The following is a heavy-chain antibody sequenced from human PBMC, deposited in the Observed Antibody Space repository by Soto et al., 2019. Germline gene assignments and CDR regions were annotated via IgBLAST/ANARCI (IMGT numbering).Heavy chain of an antibody. CDR1: GGSISSYY. CDR3: ARGRYDYSNYGNWFDH. D-gene: IGHD4-4*01. V-gene: IGHV4-4*07. Sequence: PSETLSLTCTVSGGSISSYYWSWIRQPAGKGLEWIGRIYTSVSTNYNPSLKSRVTMSVDTSKNQFSLKLSSVTAADTAVYYCARGRYDYSNYGNWFDHWGKGTLVTVSS. CDR2: IYTSVST. J-gene: IGHJ5*02.